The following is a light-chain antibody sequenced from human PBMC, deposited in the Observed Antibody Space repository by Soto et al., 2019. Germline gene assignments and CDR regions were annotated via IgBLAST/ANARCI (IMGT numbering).Light chain of an antibody. J-gene: IGKJ2*01. Sequence: ESMLTQSPGTLSLSPGERATLSCRASQSVSTRYLAWYQQKPGQAPRLLIYGASIRATGIPDRFSGSGSGTDFTLTISRLEPEDFAVYHCHQFGSSPPAFNFGQGTKLEI. CDR2: GAS. V-gene: IGKV3-20*01. CDR3: HQFGSSPPAFN. CDR1: QSVSTRY.